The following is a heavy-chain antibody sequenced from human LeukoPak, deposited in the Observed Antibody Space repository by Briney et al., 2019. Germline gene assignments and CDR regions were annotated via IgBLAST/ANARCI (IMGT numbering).Heavy chain of an antibody. J-gene: IGHJ4*02. Sequence: GGSLRLSCAASGFSFSSYGMNWVRQAPGKGLEWVAFIRYDGSDKYYADSVKGRFTISRDNSKNTLYLQMNSLRAEDTAVYYCATSPAVAGIYFDYWGQGTLVTVSS. D-gene: IGHD6-19*01. CDR3: ATSPAVAGIYFDY. CDR2: IRYDGSDK. V-gene: IGHV3-30*02. CDR1: GFSFSSYG.